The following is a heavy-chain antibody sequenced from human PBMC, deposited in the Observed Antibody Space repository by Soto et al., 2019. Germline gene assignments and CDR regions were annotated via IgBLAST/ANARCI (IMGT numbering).Heavy chain of an antibody. V-gene: IGHV1-46*03. CDR1: GYTFTSYY. D-gene: IGHD3-10*01. CDR2: INPSGGST. Sequence: GASVKVSCKASGYTFTSYYMHCVRQAPGQGLEWMGIINPSGGSTSYAQKFQGRVTMTRDTSTSTVYMELSSLRSEDTAVYYCARVNLFRHAFDIWGQGTMVTVSS. J-gene: IGHJ3*02. CDR3: ARVNLFRHAFDI.